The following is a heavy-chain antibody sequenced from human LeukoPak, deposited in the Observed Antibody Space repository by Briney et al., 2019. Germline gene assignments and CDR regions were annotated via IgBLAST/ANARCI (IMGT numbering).Heavy chain of an antibody. CDR1: GFTFRAYI. D-gene: IGHD3-10*01. Sequence: PGRSLRLSCAASGFTFRAYIMHWVRQAPGKGLEWVAVITSDGTNEYYADAVKGRFTISRDNSKNTLYLQMNSLRAEDTAVYYCARATDYYGSGSYYNAFDYWGQGTLVTVSS. V-gene: IGHV3-30*14. CDR2: ITSDGTNE. J-gene: IGHJ4*02. CDR3: ARATDYYGSGSYYNAFDY.